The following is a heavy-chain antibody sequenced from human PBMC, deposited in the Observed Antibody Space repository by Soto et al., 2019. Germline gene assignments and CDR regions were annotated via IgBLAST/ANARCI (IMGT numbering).Heavy chain of an antibody. CDR2: IIPIFGTA. CDR3: ARETTAPLNESRSEGYYGMDV. Sequence: QVQLVQSGAEVKKPGSSVKVSGKASGGTFSSYAISWVRQAPGQGLEWMGGIIPIFGTANYAQKFQGRVTITADESTSTAYMELSSLRSEDTAVYYCARETTAPLNESRSEGYYGMDVWGQGTTVTVSS. D-gene: IGHD4-17*01. CDR1: GGTFSSYA. J-gene: IGHJ6*02. V-gene: IGHV1-69*12.